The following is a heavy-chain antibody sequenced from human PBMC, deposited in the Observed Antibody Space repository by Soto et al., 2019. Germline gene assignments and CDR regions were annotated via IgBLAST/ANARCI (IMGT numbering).Heavy chain of an antibody. J-gene: IGHJ6*02. CDR3: ARDSQADYDFWSGYYYYYYYGMDV. CDR2: IIPIFGTA. CDR1: GGTFSSYA. Sequence: ASVKVSCKSSGGTFSSYAISCVRQAPGQGLEWMGGIIPIFGTANYAQKFQGRVTITADESTSTAYMELSSLRSEDTAVYYCARDSQADYDFWSGYYYYYYYGMDVWGQGTTVTVSS. D-gene: IGHD3-3*01. V-gene: IGHV1-69*13.